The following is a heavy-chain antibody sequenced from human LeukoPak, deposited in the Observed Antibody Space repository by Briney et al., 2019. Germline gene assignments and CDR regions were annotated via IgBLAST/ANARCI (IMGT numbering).Heavy chain of an antibody. CDR1: GFTFSSYW. Sequence: GGSLRLSCAASGFTFSSYWMSWVRQAPGKGLEWVANIKQDGSEKYYVDSVKGRFTISRDNAKNSLYLQMNSLRAEDTAVYYCARERDYDSSGYFFARYSHFDYWGQGTLVTVSS. CDR2: IKQDGSEK. CDR3: ARERDYDSSGYFFARYSHFDY. V-gene: IGHV3-7*01. D-gene: IGHD3-22*01. J-gene: IGHJ4*02.